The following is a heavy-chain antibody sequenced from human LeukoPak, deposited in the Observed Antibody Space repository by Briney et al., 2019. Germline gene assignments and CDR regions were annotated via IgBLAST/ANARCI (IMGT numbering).Heavy chain of an antibody. CDR1: GFTVITND. V-gene: IGHV3-53*01. Sequence: GGSLRLSCAASGFTVITNDMTWVRQAAGKGLEWVSVLYSDGNTKYADSVQGRFTISRDNSKNTLYLEMNSLSPDDPAVYYCARGVEPLAANTLAYWGQGTLVTVSS. D-gene: IGHD1-14*01. CDR2: LYSDGNT. CDR3: ARGVEPLAANTLAY. J-gene: IGHJ4*02.